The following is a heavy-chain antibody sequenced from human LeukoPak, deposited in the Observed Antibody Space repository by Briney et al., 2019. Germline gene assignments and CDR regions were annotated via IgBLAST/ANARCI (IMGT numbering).Heavy chain of an antibody. J-gene: IGHJ4*02. D-gene: IGHD3-10*01. CDR2: INPNSGGT. CDR1: GYPFTDQF. CDR3: ARGELMVDY. V-gene: IGHV1-2*02. Sequence: ASVKVSCKASGYPFTDQFINWVRQAPGQGLEWMGWINPNSGGTNYEQRFQGRVTMTRDTSISIAYMELSRLAFDDTAVYHCARGELMVDYWGQGTLVTVSS.